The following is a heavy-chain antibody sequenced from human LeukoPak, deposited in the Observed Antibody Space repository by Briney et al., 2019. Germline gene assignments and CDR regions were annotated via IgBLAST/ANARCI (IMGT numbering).Heavy chain of an antibody. Sequence: SETLSLTCTVSGGSISSSSYYWGWIRQPPGKGLEWIGSIYYTGSTYYNPSLKSRVTISVDTSKNQFSLKLSSVTAADTAVYYCARRGISSGWSWDCWGQGTLVTVSS. V-gene: IGHV4-39*01. J-gene: IGHJ4*02. CDR3: ARRGISSGWSWDC. D-gene: IGHD6-19*01. CDR2: IYYTGST. CDR1: GGSISSSSYY.